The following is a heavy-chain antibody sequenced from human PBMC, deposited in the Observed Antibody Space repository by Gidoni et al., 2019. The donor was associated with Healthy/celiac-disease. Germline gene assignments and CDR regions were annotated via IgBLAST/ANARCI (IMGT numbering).Heavy chain of an antibody. CDR3: ARSRGTMVRGPSNWFDP. J-gene: IGHJ5*02. V-gene: IGHV1-2*02. CDR1: GYTFTGYY. Sequence: QVQLVQSGAEVKTPGASVTVSCKASGYTFTGYYMHWVRQAPGQGLEWMGWINPNSGGTNYAQKFQGRVTMTRDTSISTAYMELSRLRSDDTAVYYCARSRGTMVRGPSNWFDPWGQGTLVTVSS. CDR2: INPNSGGT. D-gene: IGHD3-10*01.